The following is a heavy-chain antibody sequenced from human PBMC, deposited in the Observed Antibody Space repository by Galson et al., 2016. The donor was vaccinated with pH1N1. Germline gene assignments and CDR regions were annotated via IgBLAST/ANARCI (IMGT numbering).Heavy chain of an antibody. CDR1: GGTFSTYV. D-gene: IGHD4-23*01. CDR3: APGGDDYGGNPHWFDP. Sequence: SVKVSCKASGGTFSTYVIIWVRQAPGQGLEWMGRIVPITGVTNYAQKFQDRVTITADASTSTAYMEMSSLRSEDTGVYYCAPGGDDYGGNPHWFDPWGQGTLVTVSS. V-gene: IGHV1-69*04. J-gene: IGHJ5*02. CDR2: IVPITGVT.